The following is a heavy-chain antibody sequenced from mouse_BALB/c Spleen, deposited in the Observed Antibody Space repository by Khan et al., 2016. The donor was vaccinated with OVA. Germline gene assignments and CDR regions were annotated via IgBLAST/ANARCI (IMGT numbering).Heavy chain of an antibody. CDR2: INPTSGYT. CDR3: TRDRIDY. V-gene: IGHV1-7*01. CDR1: GYTFTTYW. J-gene: IGHJ2*01. Sequence: VQLQESGAELAKPGASVKMSCKASGYTFTTYWMHWVKQRPGQGLEWIGYINPTSGYTDYNEMFKDRAILSADKSSSTAYMQLSSLTSEDAAVYYCTRDRIDYWGQGTTLTVSS.